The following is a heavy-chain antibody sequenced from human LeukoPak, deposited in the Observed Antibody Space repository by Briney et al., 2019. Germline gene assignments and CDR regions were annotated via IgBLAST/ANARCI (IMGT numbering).Heavy chain of an antibody. CDR2: IYHSGST. CDR1: GGSISSSNW. D-gene: IGHD2-21*01. V-gene: IGHV4-4*02. J-gene: IGHJ3*02. Sequence: SETLSLTCAVSGGSISSSNWWSWVRQPPGKGLEWIGEIYHSGSTNYNPSLKSRVTMSVDTSKNQFSLKLSSVTAADTAVYYCARDEIPRRAFDIWGQGTMVTVSS. CDR3: ARDEIPRRAFDI.